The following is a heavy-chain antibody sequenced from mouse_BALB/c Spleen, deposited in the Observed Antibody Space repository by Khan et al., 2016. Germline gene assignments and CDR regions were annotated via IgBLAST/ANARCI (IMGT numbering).Heavy chain of an antibody. Sequence: EVELVESGPGLVKPSQSLSLTCTVTGYSITNNYAWNWIRQFPGSKLEWMGYITYGGSTSYNPSLKSRLSISRDTSKNQFYLQLNSVTSEDTATXNEARCGGPRGTFYHAMDWWDQRTSVAVSS. CDR1: GYSITNNYA. CDR2: ITYGGST. V-gene: IGHV3-2*02. CDR3: ARCGGPRGTFYHAMDW. D-gene: IGHD3-3*01. J-gene: IGHJ4*01.